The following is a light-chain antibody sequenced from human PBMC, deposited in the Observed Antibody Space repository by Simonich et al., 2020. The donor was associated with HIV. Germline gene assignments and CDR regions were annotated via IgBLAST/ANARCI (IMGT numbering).Light chain of an antibody. J-gene: IGLJ2*01. V-gene: IGLV1-44*01. CDR1: SSNIGGNT. Sequence: QSVLTQPPSASGTPGQRVTISCSGSSSNIGGNTVNWYQQLPGTAHKLLIYRNNHRPSGVPDRFSGSQSGASASLAISGLQSEDEAHYYCAIWDDSLNGVVFGGGTKLTVL. CDR3: AIWDDSLNGVV. CDR2: RNN.